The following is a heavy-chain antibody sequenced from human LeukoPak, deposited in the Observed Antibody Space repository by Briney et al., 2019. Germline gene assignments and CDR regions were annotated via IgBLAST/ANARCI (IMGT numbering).Heavy chain of an antibody. Sequence: GESLQISCKGSGYSFTTYWIGWVRQMPGKGLEWMGIIYPGDSDTRYSPSFQGQVTISADKSSSTAYLQWSSLKASDTAMYFCARRGWSSTSCSDYWGQGTLVTVSS. D-gene: IGHD2-2*01. CDR2: IYPGDSDT. CDR3: ARRGWSSTSCSDY. V-gene: IGHV5-51*01. CDR1: GYSFTTYW. J-gene: IGHJ4*02.